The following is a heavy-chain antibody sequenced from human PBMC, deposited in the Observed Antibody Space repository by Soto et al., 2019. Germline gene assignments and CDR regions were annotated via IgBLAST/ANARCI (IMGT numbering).Heavy chain of an antibody. V-gene: IGHV1-69*12. J-gene: IGHJ6*02. CDR3: SREIDGYYGMDV. Sequence: QVQLVQSGAEVKKPGSSVKVSCKASGGTFSTDSISWVRQAPGQGLEWMGGIIPMFGTANNAQKFQGRVTITADESTKTAYMELRSLRSEDTAVYFCSREIDGYYGMDVWGQGTTVTVAS. CDR1: GGTFSTDS. CDR2: IIPMFGTA.